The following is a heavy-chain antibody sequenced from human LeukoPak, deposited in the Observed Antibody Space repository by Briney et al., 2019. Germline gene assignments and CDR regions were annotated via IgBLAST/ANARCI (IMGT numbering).Heavy chain of an antibody. J-gene: IGHJ6*03. Sequence: PGGSLRLSCAASGFTFSGYAMSWVRQAPGRGREWVSPISGVGGSTYYAESVKGRFTISRHNSKNTLYLQMNSLRAEDTAVYYCAKGGLYSGSYYYYYYYMDVWGKGTTVTVSS. CDR2: ISGVGGST. V-gene: IGHV3-23*01. D-gene: IGHD1-26*01. CDR3: AKGGLYSGSYYYYYYYMDV. CDR1: GFTFSGYA.